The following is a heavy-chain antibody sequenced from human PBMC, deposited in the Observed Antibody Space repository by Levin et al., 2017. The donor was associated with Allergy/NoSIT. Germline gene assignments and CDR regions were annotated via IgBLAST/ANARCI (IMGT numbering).Heavy chain of an antibody. Sequence: LSLTCAASGFTFNGYYMSWVRQAPGKGLEWVSYISSSGTYRNYADSVKGRFTISRDNAKNSIVLQMNGLRAEDSAVYYCVRGREVAEYWGQGTLVTVSS. V-gene: IGHV3-11*05. CDR2: ISSSGTYR. J-gene: IGHJ4*02. CDR3: VRGREVAEY. CDR1: GFTFNGYY.